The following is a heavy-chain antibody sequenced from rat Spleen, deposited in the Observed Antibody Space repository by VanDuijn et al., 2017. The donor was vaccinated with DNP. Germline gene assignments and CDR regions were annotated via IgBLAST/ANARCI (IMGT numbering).Heavy chain of an antibody. V-gene: IGHV5-7*01. Sequence: EVHLVESGGGLVQPGRSLKLSCAASGFTFSDYNMAWVRQAPKKGLEWVATISYDGSSTYYRDSVKGRFTISRDNAKSTLYLQMDSLRSEDTATYYCAREGDYYDGYGDALDAWGQGTSVTVSS. CDR1: GFTFSDYN. CDR2: ISYDGSST. J-gene: IGHJ4*01. D-gene: IGHD1-12*03. CDR3: AREGDYYDGYGDALDA.